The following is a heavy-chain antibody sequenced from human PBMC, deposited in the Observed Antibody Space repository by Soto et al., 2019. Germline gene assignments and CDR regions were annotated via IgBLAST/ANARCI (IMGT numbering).Heavy chain of an antibody. CDR3: ARVKYWATITHYYYYGMDV. CDR1: GDSVSSNSAA. J-gene: IGHJ6*02. D-gene: IGHD5-12*01. V-gene: IGHV6-1*01. Sequence: SQTLSLTCAISGDSVSSNSAAWNWIRQSPSRGLEWLGRTYYRSKWYNDYAVSVKSRITINPDTSKNQFSLQLNSVTPEDTAVYYCARVKYWATITHYYYYGMDVWGQGTTVTVSS. CDR2: TYYRSKWYN.